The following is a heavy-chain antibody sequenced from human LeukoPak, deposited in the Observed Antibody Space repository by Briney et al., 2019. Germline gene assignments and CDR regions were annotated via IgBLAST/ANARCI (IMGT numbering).Heavy chain of an antibody. J-gene: IGHJ4*02. CDR1: GFTFSSYA. CDR2: ISGSGGNT. CDR3: ARLGGIAVTGAIDY. D-gene: IGHD6-19*01. V-gene: IGHV3-23*01. Sequence: GGTLRLSCAASGFTFSSYAMSWVRQAPGKGLEWVSTISGSGGNTYYADSVKGRFTISRDNSKNTLYLQMNSLRAEDTAVYYCARLGGIAVTGAIDYWGQGTLVTVSS.